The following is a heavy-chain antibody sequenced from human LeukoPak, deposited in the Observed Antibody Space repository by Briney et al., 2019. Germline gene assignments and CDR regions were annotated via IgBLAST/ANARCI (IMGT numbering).Heavy chain of an antibody. D-gene: IGHD6-6*01. CDR3: ARVGGGYSSSSGRDY. J-gene: IGHJ4*02. Sequence: ASVKVSCKASGYTFTNYYMHWVRQAPGQGLEWMGIIDPSNGRTSYAQKFQGRVTVTSDTSTNTVFMDLSSLRSDDTAVYYCARVGGGYSSSSGRDYWGQGTLVTVPS. V-gene: IGHV1-46*03. CDR1: GYTFTNYY. CDR2: IDPSNGRT.